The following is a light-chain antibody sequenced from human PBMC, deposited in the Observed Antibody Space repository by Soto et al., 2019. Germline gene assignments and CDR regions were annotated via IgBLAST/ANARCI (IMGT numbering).Light chain of an antibody. V-gene: IGKV3-15*01. CDR1: QSVSSN. CDR2: GAS. CDR3: QQYNNWPPVT. Sequence: EIVMTQSPATLSVSPGERANLSCRASQSVSSNLAWYQQKPGQAPRLLIYGASTRATGIPARFSGSGSGTEFTLTVSGLQSEDFAVYYCQQYNNWPPVTFGEGTRLVIK. J-gene: IGKJ5*01.